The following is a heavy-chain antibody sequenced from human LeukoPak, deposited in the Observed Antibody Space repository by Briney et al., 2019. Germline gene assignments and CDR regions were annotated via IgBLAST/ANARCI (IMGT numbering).Heavy chain of an antibody. V-gene: IGHV1-46*01. CDR3: AREVSGSSGRNFDY. CDR2: IYPRDGST. D-gene: IGHD1-26*01. J-gene: IGHJ4*02. Sequence: GASVKVSCTASGYTFTSNYIHWVRQAPGQGLEWMGMIYPRDGSTSYAQKFQGRVTVTRDTSTSTVHMELSGLRSEDTAVYYCAREVSGSSGRNFDYWGQGTLVTVSS. CDR1: GYTFTSNY.